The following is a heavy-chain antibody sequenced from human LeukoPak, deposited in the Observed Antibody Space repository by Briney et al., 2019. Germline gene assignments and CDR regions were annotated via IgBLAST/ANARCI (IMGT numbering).Heavy chain of an antibody. CDR2: IYYSGST. CDR3: ASTIGDGSGSYYPFDY. Sequence: SETLSLTCTVSVGSISSYYWSWIRQPPGKGLEWVGYIYYSGSTNYNPSLKSLVTISVDTSKNQFSLKVSSVTAADTAVYYCASTIGDGSGSYYPFDYWGQGTLVTVSS. D-gene: IGHD3-10*01. J-gene: IGHJ4*02. CDR1: VGSISSYY. V-gene: IGHV4-59*01.